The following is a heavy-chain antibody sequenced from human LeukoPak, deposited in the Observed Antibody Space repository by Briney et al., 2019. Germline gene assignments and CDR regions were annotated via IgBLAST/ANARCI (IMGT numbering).Heavy chain of an antibody. J-gene: IGHJ4*02. D-gene: IGHD6-13*01. CDR2: IYYTGST. CDR3: ARWAMAAADY. V-gene: IGHV4-39*01. CDR1: GGSIGSSSYH. Sequence: NASETLSLTCTVSGGSIGSSSYHGGWICQPPGKGLEWIETIYYTGSTYYNPSLKSRVTISVDTSKNQFSLKLTSVTAADTAVYYCARWAMAAADYWGQGTLVTVSS.